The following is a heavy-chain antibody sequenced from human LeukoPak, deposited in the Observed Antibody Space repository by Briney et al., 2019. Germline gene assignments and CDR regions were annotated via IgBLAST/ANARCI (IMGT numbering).Heavy chain of an antibody. V-gene: IGHV4-34*01. Sequence: PSETLSLTCAVYGGSFSGYYWSWIRQPPGKGLEWIGEINHSGSTNYNPSLKSRVTISVDTSKNQFSLKLSSATAADTAVYYCARRRGVYYYYYMDVWGKGTTVTVSS. CDR1: GGSFSGYY. CDR2: INHSGST. J-gene: IGHJ6*03. D-gene: IGHD5-24*01. CDR3: ARRRGVYYYYYMDV.